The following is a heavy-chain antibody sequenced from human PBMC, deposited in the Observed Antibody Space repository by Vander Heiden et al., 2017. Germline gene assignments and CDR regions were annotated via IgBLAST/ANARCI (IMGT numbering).Heavy chain of an antibody. V-gene: IGHV3-23*01. CDR3: AKVARAAAGTGWFDP. J-gene: IGHJ5*02. D-gene: IGHD6-13*01. Sequence: EVQLLESGGGLVQPGGSLRLSCAASGFTFSSYAMRLVRQAPGKGREWASASSVSGGSKYYADSVKGRFTISRDNSKNTLYLQMNSLRAEDTAVYDCAKVARAAAGTGWFDPWGQGTLVTVSS. CDR1: GFTFSSYA. CDR2: SSVSGGSK.